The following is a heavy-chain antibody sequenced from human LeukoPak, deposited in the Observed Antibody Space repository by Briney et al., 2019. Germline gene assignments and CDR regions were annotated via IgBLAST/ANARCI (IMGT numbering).Heavy chain of an antibody. J-gene: IGHJ4*02. CDR3: ARGLPAAPANDY. D-gene: IGHD2-2*01. CDR2: ISSSSSHI. V-gene: IGHV3-21*01. Sequence: VSSISSSSSHIYYADSAKGRFTISRDNAKTSLYLQMSSLRAEDSAVYYCARGLPAAPANDYWGQGTLVTVSS.